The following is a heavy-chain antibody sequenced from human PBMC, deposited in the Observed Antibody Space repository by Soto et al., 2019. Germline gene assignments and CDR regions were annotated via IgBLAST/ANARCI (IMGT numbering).Heavy chain of an antibody. D-gene: IGHD2-15*01. V-gene: IGHV4-59*01. CDR2: IYDSGST. CDR1: GGSISSYY. Sequence: SETLSLTCTVSGGSISSYYWSWVRHSPGKGLEWIGYIYDSGSTTYNPSLKSRVTISVDTSQNQFSLKLSSVTAADTAVYYCARVRQFCSGGTCYSYFLFDYWGQGTLVTVSS. J-gene: IGHJ4*02. CDR3: ARVRQFCSGGTCYSYFLFDY.